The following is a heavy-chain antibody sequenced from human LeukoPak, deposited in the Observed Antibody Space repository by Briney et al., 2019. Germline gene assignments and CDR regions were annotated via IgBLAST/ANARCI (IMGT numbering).Heavy chain of an antibody. V-gene: IGHV3-23*01. CDR1: GFTFSSYA. Sequence: PGGSLRLSYAASGFTFSSYAMSWVRQAPGKGLEGVSAISGSGGSTYYADSVKGRFTISRDNSKNTLYLQMNSLRAEDTAVYYCAKAPRGASGSYTYFDYWGQGTLVTVSS. D-gene: IGHD1-26*01. CDR2: ISGSGGST. CDR3: AKAPRGASGSYTYFDY. J-gene: IGHJ4*02.